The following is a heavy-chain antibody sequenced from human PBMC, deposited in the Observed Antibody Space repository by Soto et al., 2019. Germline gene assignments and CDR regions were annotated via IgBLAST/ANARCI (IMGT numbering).Heavy chain of an antibody. Sequence: GGSLRLSCAASGFTFSSYAMHWVRQAPGKGLEWVAVISYDGSNKYYADSVKGRFTISRDNSKNTLYLQMNSLRAEDTAVYYCAREYSSSWYDYATNWFDPWGQGTLVTVSS. D-gene: IGHD6-13*01. CDR3: AREYSSSWYDYATNWFDP. V-gene: IGHV3-30-3*01. CDR1: GFTFSSYA. J-gene: IGHJ5*02. CDR2: ISYDGSNK.